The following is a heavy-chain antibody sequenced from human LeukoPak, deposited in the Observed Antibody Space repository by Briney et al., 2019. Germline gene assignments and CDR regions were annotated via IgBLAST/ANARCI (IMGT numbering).Heavy chain of an antibody. V-gene: IGHV4-61*02. CDR3: ARAAVTTTYFDF. J-gene: IGHJ4*02. CDR1: GGSISSISYY. Sequence: SETLSLTCTVSGGSISSISYYWSWIRQPAGKGLEWIGRIYTSGSTNYNPSLKSRVIISVDTSKNQFSLRLSSVTAADTALYYCARAAVTTTYFDFWGQGTLVTVSS. CDR2: IYTSGST. D-gene: IGHD4-17*01.